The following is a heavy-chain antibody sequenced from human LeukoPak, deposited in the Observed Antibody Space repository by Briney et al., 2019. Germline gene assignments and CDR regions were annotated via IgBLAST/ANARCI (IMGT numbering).Heavy chain of an antibody. CDR3: ARDRYSSGWYAPQFDY. V-gene: IGHV3-30-3*01. D-gene: IGHD6-19*01. J-gene: IGHJ4*02. CDR1: GFTFSIYA. CDR2: ISYDGSNK. Sequence: GGSLRLSCAASGFTFSIYAMHWVRQAPGKGLEWVAVISYDGSNKYYADSVKGRFTISRDNSKNTLYLQMNSLRAEDTAVYYCARDRYSSGWYAPQFDYWGQGTLVTVSS.